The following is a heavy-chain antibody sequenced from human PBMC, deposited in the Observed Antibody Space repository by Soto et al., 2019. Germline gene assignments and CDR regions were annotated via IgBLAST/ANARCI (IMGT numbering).Heavy chain of an antibody. CDR1: GDTVTKYG. Sequence: QVQLVQSGGEVKKPGASVKVPCKASGDTVTKYGISWVRQAPGQGLEWLGWISFYNGHTNYALKFQDRITFTTDTSTSTASMELRSLTSDDTAVYYCASATSIAVAGKETWGQGTLVTVSS. D-gene: IGHD6-19*01. J-gene: IGHJ4*02. CDR2: ISFYNGHT. CDR3: ASATSIAVAGKET. V-gene: IGHV1-18*01.